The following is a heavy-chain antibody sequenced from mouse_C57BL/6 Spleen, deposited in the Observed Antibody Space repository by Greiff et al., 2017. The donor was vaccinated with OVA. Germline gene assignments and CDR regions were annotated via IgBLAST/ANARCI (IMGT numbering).Heavy chain of an antibody. CDR3: ARDRRDSSGYDYFDY. D-gene: IGHD3-2*02. CDR2: INYDGSST. Sequence: EVKLMESEGGLVQPGSSMKLSCTASGFTFSDYYMAWVRQVPEKGLEWVANINYDGSSTYYLDSLKSRFIISRDNAKNILYLQMSSLKSEDTATYYCARDRRDSSGYDYFDYWGQGTTLTVSS. J-gene: IGHJ2*01. CDR1: GFTFSDYY. V-gene: IGHV5-16*01.